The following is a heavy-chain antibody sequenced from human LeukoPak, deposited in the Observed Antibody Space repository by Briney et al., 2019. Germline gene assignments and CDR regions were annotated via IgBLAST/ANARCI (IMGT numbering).Heavy chain of an antibody. V-gene: IGHV3-74*01. CDR1: GFTVGTNS. CDR3: AREKYCGGDCYFFDY. D-gene: IGHD2-21*02. J-gene: IGHJ4*02. CDR2: INSDGSST. Sequence: GGSLRLSCAASGFTVGTNSMSWVRQSPGKGLVWVSRINSDGSSTSYADSVKGRFTISRDNAKNTLYLQMNSLRAEDTAVYYCAREKYCGGDCYFFDYWGQGTLVTVSS.